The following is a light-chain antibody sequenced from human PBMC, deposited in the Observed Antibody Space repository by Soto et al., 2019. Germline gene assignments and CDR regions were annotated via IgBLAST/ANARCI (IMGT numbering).Light chain of an antibody. CDR3: QQYFSAPWT. J-gene: IGKJ1*01. CDR2: WAS. CDR1: QSVFFSSNNKNY. Sequence: DIVLTQSPDSLAVSLGERATINCKSSQSVFFSSNNKNYLAWYQQKPGQPPRLLIFWASIRESGVPDRFSGSGSGTDFTLTISSLQAEDVAVYYCQQYFSAPWTFGQGTRVEI. V-gene: IGKV4-1*01.